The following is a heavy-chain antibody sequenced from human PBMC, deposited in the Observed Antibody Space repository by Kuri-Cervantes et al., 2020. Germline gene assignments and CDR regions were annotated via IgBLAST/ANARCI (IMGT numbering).Heavy chain of an antibody. V-gene: IGHV1-46*01. CDR3: ARSNRITMIVVVRYGYGMDA. D-gene: IGHD3-22*01. CDR1: GYTSTSYY. Sequence: ASVKVSCKASGYTSTSYYMHWVRQAPGQGLEWMGIINPSGGSTSYAQKFQGRVTMTRDTSTSTVYMELSSLRSEDTAVYYCARSNRITMIVVVRYGYGMDAWGQGTTVTVSS. J-gene: IGHJ6*02. CDR2: INPSGGST.